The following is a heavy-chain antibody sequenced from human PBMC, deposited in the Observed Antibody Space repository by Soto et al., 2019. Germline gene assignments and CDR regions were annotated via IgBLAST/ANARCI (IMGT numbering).Heavy chain of an antibody. CDR1: GHSFTRYW. Sequence: PGESLKISCKGSGHSFTRYWIGWVRQMPGKGLEWMGIIYPGDSDTRYSPSFQGQVTISADKSISTAYLQWSSLKASDTAMYYCARTSAAGKYYYGMDVWGQGTTVTVS. D-gene: IGHD6-13*01. J-gene: IGHJ6*02. V-gene: IGHV5-51*01. CDR2: IYPGDSDT. CDR3: ARTSAAGKYYYGMDV.